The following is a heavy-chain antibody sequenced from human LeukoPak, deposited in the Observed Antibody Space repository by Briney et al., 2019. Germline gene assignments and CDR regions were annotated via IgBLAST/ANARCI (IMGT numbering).Heavy chain of an antibody. V-gene: IGHV1-8*03. J-gene: IGHJ4*02. D-gene: IGHD3-3*01. Sequence: ASVKVSCKASGYTFTSYDINWVRQATGQGLEWMGWMNPNSGNTDYAQKFQGRVTITRDTSISTAYMELSSLRSEDTAVYYCARGLRVFWSALSNWGQGTLVTVSS. CDR2: MNPNSGNT. CDR1: GYTFTSYD. CDR3: ARGLRVFWSALSN.